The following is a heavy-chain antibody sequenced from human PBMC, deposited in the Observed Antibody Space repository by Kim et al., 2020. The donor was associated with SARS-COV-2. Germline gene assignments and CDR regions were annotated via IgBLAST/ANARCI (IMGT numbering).Heavy chain of an antibody. CDR3: ARDSPILWFGELFEAYYYYGMDV. D-gene: IGHD3-10*01. CDR2: ISSSSSTI. V-gene: IGHV3-48*02. CDR1: GFTFSSYS. Sequence: GGSLRLSCAASGFTFSSYSMNWVRQAPGKGLEWVSYISSSSSTIYYADSVKGRFTISRDNAKNSLYLQMNSLRDEDTAVYYCARDSPILWFGELFEAYYYYGMDVWGQGTTVTVSS. J-gene: IGHJ6*02.